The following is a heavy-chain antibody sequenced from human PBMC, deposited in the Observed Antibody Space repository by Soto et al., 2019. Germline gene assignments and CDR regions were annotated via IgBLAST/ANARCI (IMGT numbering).Heavy chain of an antibody. CDR2: IDWDDDE. CDR1: GFSLSTSGVC. CDR3: AHIQYYYDSGGYDAFDV. V-gene: IGHV2-70*12. Sequence: SGPTLVNPTQTLTLTCSFSGFSLSTSGVCVSWIRQPPGKALEWLALIDWDDDEYYSTSLKTRLTISKDTSKNQVVLTMTNMDPVDTATYYCAHIQYYYDSGGYDAFDVWGQGTMVTVSS. D-gene: IGHD3-22*01. J-gene: IGHJ3*01.